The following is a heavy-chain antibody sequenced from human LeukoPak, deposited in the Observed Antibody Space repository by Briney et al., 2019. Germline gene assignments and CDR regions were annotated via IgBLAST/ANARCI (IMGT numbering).Heavy chain of an antibody. CDR3: ARGMTTVNLEPDY. CDR2: IIPIFGTA. Sequence: GASVKVSCKTSGYTFSNYAISWVRQAPGQGLEWMGGIIPIFGTANYAQKFQGRVTITADESTSTAYMELSSLRSEDTAVYYCARGMTTVNLEPDYWGQGTLVTVSS. CDR1: GYTFSNYA. J-gene: IGHJ4*02. V-gene: IGHV1-69*13. D-gene: IGHD4-11*01.